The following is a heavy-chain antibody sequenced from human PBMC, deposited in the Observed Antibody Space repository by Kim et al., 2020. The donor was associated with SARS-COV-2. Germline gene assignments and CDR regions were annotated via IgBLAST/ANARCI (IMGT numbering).Heavy chain of an antibody. J-gene: IGHJ4*02. V-gene: IGHV5-51*01. CDR3: ARGDQVGNYFDS. Sequence: RYSQSFQGQVTISADQSVNTAYLQWSSLQASDTAMYFCARGDQVGNYFDSWGQGTLVSVSS. D-gene: IGHD3-16*01.